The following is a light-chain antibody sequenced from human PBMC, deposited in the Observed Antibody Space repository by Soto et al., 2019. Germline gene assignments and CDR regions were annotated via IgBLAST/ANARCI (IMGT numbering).Light chain of an antibody. CDR3: QQLNSFPIP. Sequence: IRLTQSPSSLSASVGDRVTISCRASQGIANFLAWYQQKPGKAPKLLIYAASTLQSGVPSRFSGSGSGTDFTLTISSLQPEDFATYDCQQLNSFPIPFGPGTKVDIK. J-gene: IGKJ3*01. V-gene: IGKV1-9*01. CDR2: AAS. CDR1: QGIANF.